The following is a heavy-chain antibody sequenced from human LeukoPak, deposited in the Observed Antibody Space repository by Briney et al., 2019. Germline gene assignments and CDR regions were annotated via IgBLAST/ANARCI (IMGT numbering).Heavy chain of an antibody. J-gene: IGHJ4*02. V-gene: IGHV4-59*08. Sequence: SETLSLTCTVSGGSISSYYWSWIRQPPGKGLEWIGYIYYSGSTHYNPSLKSRVTISVDTSKNQFSLKLSSVTAADTAVYYCARRKGASLDYWGQGTLVTVSS. CDR3: ARRKGASLDY. CDR2: IYYSGST. CDR1: GGSISSYY. D-gene: IGHD3-16*01.